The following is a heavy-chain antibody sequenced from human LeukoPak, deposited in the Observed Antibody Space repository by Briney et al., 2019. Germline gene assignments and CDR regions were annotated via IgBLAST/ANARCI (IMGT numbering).Heavy chain of an antibody. D-gene: IGHD6-6*01. CDR3: VKEGTPYVSSYFDY. J-gene: IGHJ4*02. CDR1: GFTFSPYG. Sequence: GGSLRLSCAASGFTFSPYGMNWVRQAPGKGLEWVAVISHDGSLNYYADSVTGRFTISRDNPRNMLYLQMNSLRADHTAVYYCVKEGTPYVSSYFDYWGQGTLVTVSS. CDR2: ISHDGSLN. V-gene: IGHV3-30*18.